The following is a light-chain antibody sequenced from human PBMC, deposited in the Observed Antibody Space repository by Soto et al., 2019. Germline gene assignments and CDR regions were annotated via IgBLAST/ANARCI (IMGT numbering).Light chain of an antibody. J-gene: IGKJ3*01. CDR3: QQYGSSPET. Sequence: EIGLTQSPGTLSLSPGERATLSCRASQSVSSSYLAWYQQKPGQAPRLLIYGASSRATGIPDRFSGSGSGTDFTLTISRLEPEDLAVYYCQQYGSSPETFGPGTKVDIK. V-gene: IGKV3-20*01. CDR1: QSVSSSY. CDR2: GAS.